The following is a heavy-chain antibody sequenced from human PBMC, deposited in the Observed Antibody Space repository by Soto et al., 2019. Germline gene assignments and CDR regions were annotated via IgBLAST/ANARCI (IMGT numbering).Heavy chain of an antibody. J-gene: IGHJ5*02. D-gene: IGHD3-16*01. CDR3: ARGIRTWGEYVHNSFDP. CDR1: GGSISSSSYY. CDR2: IYHTGTT. V-gene: IGHV4-39*07. Sequence: ASETLSLTCTVSGGSISSSSYYWGWIRQPPGKGLEWIGSIYHTGTTNYNPSFKSRVTISVDTSKNHLSLKLSSVTAADTAVYYCARGIRTWGEYVHNSFDPWGQGTLVTVSS.